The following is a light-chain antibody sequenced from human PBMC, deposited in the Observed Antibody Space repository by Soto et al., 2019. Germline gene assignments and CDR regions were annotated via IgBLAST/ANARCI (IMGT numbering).Light chain of an antibody. J-gene: IGLJ3*02. CDR1: SSDVGRYNL. Sequence: QSALTQPASVSGSPGQSITISCTVTSSDVGRYNLVSWYQQHPGKAPKLIIYEGSKRPSGISNHFSGSKSDNTASLTISGLQAEDEADYYCCSYAGDSTWVFGGGTKVTVL. CDR3: CSYAGDSTWV. V-gene: IGLV2-23*01. CDR2: EGS.